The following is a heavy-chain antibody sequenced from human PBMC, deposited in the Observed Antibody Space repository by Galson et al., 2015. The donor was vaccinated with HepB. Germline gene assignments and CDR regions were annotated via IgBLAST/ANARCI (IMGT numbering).Heavy chain of an antibody. D-gene: IGHD3-22*01. Sequence: SLRLSCAASGLTFSLYAMHWVRQAPGKGLEWVALLSYDGTKKYYADSVKGRFTISRDNSRNTLYLQLNNLRADDTAVYYCATRRITMILHDYWGRGTLVTVSS. CDR2: LSYDGTKK. J-gene: IGHJ4*02. CDR3: ATRRITMILHDY. V-gene: IGHV3-30-3*01. CDR1: GLTFSLYA.